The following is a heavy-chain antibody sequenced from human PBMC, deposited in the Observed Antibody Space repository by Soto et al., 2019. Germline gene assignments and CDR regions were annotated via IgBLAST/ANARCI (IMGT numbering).Heavy chain of an antibody. J-gene: IGHJ4*02. Sequence: QVQLVESGGGVVQPGRSLRLSCAASGFNFRGYGMHWVRQAPGKGLEWVAITRHDGSNTYYADSVRGRFTISRDNSKNTLYLQMNSLRVEDTAVYYCARDGVATTTYFGYFDYWGQGTPITVSS. V-gene: IGHV3-33*01. CDR2: TRHDGSNT. D-gene: IGHD1-26*01. CDR1: GFNFRGYG. CDR3: ARDGVATTTYFGYFDY.